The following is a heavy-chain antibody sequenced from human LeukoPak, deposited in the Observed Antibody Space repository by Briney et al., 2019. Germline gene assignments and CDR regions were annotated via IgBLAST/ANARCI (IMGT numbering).Heavy chain of an antibody. CDR1: GYTFTVYF. J-gene: IGHJ4*02. V-gene: IGHV1-2*02. CDR2: INPNSGGT. D-gene: IGHD3-22*01. Sequence: ATVKVSCKASGYTFTVYFMHWVRQAPGQGLEWMGWINPNSGGTNYAQKFQGRVTMTRDTSISTAYMELSRLRSDDTAVYYCARELNYDSSGYYFDYGGQGTLVTVSS. CDR3: ARELNYDSSGYYFDY.